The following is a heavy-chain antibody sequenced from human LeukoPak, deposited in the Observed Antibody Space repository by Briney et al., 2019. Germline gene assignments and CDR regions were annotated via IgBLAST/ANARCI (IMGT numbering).Heavy chain of an antibody. V-gene: IGHV3-7*01. J-gene: IGHJ4*02. Sequence: GGSLRLSCVASGFSFSGYWMTWVRQAPGKGLEWVANINEDGRHKNYLDSVKGRFTISRDNAKNSLYLQMNSLRAEDTAVYYCASGITMVRGVIISFDYWGQGTLVTVSS. CDR3: ASGITMVRGVIISFDY. CDR2: INEDGRHK. CDR1: GFSFSGYW. D-gene: IGHD3-10*01.